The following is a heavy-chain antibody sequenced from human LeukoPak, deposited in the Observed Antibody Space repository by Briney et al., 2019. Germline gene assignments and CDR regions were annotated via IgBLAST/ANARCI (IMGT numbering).Heavy chain of an antibody. D-gene: IGHD3-16*01. J-gene: IGHJ2*01. V-gene: IGHV3-53*01. CDR2: MYVGGRT. Sequence: GGSLRLSCAASGITVSNNYMSWVRQAPGKGLDWVSVMYVGGRTFYADSVQGRFTISRDNSKNTLYLQMNSLRVEDTAVYYCAREGHLGKYFDLWGSGTQDTVSS. CDR1: GITVSNNY. CDR3: AREGHLGKYFDL.